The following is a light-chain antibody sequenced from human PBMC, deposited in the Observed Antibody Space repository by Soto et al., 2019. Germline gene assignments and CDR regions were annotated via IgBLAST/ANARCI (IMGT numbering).Light chain of an antibody. Sequence: QSALTQPASVSGSPGQSITMSCTGTGSDVGGYNYVSWYQQHPGKAPKVMIYDVSKRPSGISNRFSGSKSGNTASLTISRLQIEDEADYYCSSYTSGSTRVVFGGGTKVTVL. CDR1: GSDVGGYNY. J-gene: IGLJ2*01. CDR2: DVS. CDR3: SSYTSGSTRVV. V-gene: IGLV2-14*03.